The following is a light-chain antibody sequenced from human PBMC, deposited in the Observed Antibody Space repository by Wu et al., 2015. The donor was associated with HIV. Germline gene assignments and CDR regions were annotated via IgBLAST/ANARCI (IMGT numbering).Light chain of an antibody. J-gene: IGKJ2*01. CDR3: QQRRYWPLYT. CDR2: DAS. Sequence: VMTQSPAALSMSPGERATLSCRASQSVNSNLAWYQQKPGQTPRLLIYDASNRATGIPARFSGSGSGTDFTLTISSLEPEDFAVYYCQQRRYWPLYTFGQGTKLEIK. CDR1: QSVNSN. V-gene: IGKV3-11*01.